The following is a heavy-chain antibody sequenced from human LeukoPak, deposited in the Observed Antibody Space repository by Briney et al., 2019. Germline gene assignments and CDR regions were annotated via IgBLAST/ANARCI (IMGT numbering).Heavy chain of an antibody. J-gene: IGHJ6*02. Sequence: GGSLRLSCAASGLTFSSYAMTWVRQAPGQGLEWVSTISGSGDNTHYADSVEGRLTISRDNSKNTLYLQMNSLRVEDTAVYYCGGAKFYYYGMDVRGQGTTVTVSS. CDR1: GLTFSSYA. CDR3: GGAKFYYYGMDV. D-gene: IGHD1-26*01. V-gene: IGHV3-23*01. CDR2: ISGSGDNT.